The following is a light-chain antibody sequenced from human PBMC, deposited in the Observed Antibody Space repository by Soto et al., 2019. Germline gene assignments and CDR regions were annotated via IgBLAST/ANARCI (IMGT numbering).Light chain of an antibody. V-gene: IGKV3-11*01. Sequence: EIVLTQSPATLSSSPGERATLSCRASQTVSSKLAWYQHKPGQAPRLLIYDTSNRATGIPARFSGSGSGTDFTLTISSLEHEDFAVYYCHQRKSWPRTFGQGTKVEIK. J-gene: IGKJ1*01. CDR2: DTS. CDR1: QTVSSK. CDR3: HQRKSWPRT.